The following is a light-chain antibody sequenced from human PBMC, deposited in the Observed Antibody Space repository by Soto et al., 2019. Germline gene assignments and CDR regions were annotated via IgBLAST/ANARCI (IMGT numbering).Light chain of an antibody. CDR1: HDISNY. V-gene: IGKV1-33*01. J-gene: IGKJ4*01. Sequence: QLTQSTSSLSASIGDRVTISCQASHDISNYLNWYQQRPGKAPKLLIYAASTLQSGVPSRFSGSGSGTDFTLTISSLQPEDIATYYCQQYDNLPLTFGGGTKVDIK. CDR3: QQYDNLPLT. CDR2: AAS.